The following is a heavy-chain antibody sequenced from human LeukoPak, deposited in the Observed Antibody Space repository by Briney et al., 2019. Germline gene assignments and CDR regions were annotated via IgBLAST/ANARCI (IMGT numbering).Heavy chain of an antibody. V-gene: IGHV3-66*01. J-gene: IGHJ4*02. CDR2: IYSGGST. Sequence: GGSLRLSCAASGFTVSSNYMSWVRQAPGKGLEWVSAIYSGGSTYYADSVKGRFTISRDNSKNTLYLQMNSLRAEDTAVYYCARERGYSYGGFDYWGQGTLVTVSS. CDR1: GFTVSSNY. D-gene: IGHD5-18*01. CDR3: ARERGYSYGGFDY.